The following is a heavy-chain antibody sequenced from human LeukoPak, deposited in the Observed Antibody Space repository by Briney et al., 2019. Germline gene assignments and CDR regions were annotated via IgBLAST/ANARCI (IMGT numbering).Heavy chain of an antibody. J-gene: IGHJ5*02. CDR2: IYYSGST. Sequence: SQTLSLTCTVSGGSISSSSYYWGWIRQPPGKGLEWIGSIYYSGSTYYNPSLKSRVTISVDTSKNQFSLKLSSVTAADTAVYYCARGRSDRWFDPWGQGTLVTVSS. V-gene: IGHV4-39*01. CDR3: ARGRSDRWFDP. D-gene: IGHD2-21*02. CDR1: GGSISSSSYY.